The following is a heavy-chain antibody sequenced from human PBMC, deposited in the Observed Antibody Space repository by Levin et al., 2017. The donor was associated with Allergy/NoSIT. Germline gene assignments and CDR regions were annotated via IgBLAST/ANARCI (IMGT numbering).Heavy chain of an antibody. J-gene: IGHJ3*02. CDR2: IKQDGTEK. CDR3: ARNWRSAFDI. Sequence: RGESLKISCAASGFTFSSYWMSWVRQAPGKGLEWVANIKQDGTEKFYVDSVKGRFTISKDNAKNSVDLHMISLRVEDSAVYFCARNWRSAFDIWGQGTMVTVSS. V-gene: IGHV3-7*04. D-gene: IGHD2-8*02. CDR1: GFTFSSYW.